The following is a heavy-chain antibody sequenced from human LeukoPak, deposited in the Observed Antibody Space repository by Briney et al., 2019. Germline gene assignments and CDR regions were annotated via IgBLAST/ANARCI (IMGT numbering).Heavy chain of an antibody. D-gene: IGHD2-15*01. V-gene: IGHV4-4*07. J-gene: IGHJ4*02. CDR3: ARAYCSGGSCYSGVDY. CDR2: IYPSGGT. Sequence: SETLSLTCTVSGGSISSYYWSWIRQPAGKGLEWIGRIYPSGGTNYNPSLKSRVTMSVDTSKNQFSLKLSSVTAADTAVYYCARAYCSGGSCYSGVDYWGQGTLVTVSS. CDR1: GGSISSYY.